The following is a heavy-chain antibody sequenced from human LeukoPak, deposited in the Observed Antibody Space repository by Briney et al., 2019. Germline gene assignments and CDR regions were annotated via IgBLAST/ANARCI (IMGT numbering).Heavy chain of an antibody. J-gene: IGHJ4*02. V-gene: IGHV3-30*04. CDR3: ARAERYFDWLLFSGLDY. Sequence: GGPLRLSCAASGFTFSSYAMHWVRQAPGKGLEWVAVISYDGSNKYYADSVKGRFTISRDNSKNTLYLQMNSLRAEDTAVYCCARAERYFDWLLFSGLDYWGQGTLVTVSS. D-gene: IGHD3-9*01. CDR1: GFTFSSYA. CDR2: ISYDGSNK.